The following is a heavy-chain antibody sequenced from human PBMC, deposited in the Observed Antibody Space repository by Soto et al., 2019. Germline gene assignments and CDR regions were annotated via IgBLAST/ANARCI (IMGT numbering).Heavy chain of an antibody. CDR3: VTDRPTSLRDRFDP. CDR1: GGSISGFY. D-gene: IGHD3-16*01. Sequence: PSETLSLTCTVSGGSISGFYWSWIRESAGKGLEWIGRIYATGTTDYNPSLKSRVMMSVDTSKKQFSLKLRSVTAADTAVYYCVTDRPTSLRDRFDPWGQGISVTVSS. V-gene: IGHV4-4*07. J-gene: IGHJ5*02. CDR2: IYATGTT.